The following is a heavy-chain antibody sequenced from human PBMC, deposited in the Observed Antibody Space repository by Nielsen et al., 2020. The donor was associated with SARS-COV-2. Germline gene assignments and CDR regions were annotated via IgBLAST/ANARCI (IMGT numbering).Heavy chain of an antibody. CDR1: GYTFTSYG. D-gene: IGHD3-10*01. V-gene: IGHV1-18*01. CDR3: ARAENYGSGSYGSGYYYMDV. J-gene: IGHJ6*03. CDR2: ISAYNGNT. Sequence: ASVKVSCKASGYTFTSYGISWVRQAPGQGLEWMGWISAYNGNTNYAQKFQGRVTITADESTSTAYMELSSLRSEDTAVYYCARAENYGSGSYGSGYYYMDVWGKGTTVTVSS.